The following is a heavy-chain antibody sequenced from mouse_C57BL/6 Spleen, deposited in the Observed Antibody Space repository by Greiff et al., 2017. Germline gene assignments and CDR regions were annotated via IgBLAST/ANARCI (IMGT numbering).Heavy chain of an antibody. V-gene: IGHV1-59*01. Sequence: VQLQQPGAELVRPGTSVKLSCKASGYTFTSYWMHWVKQRPGQGLEWIGVIDPSDSYTNYNQKFKGKATLTADASSSTAYMRSSSLTSEDSAVYDCARSDGPNYYAMDYWGQGTSVTVSS. CDR2: IDPSDSYT. CDR1: GYTFTSYW. J-gene: IGHJ4*01. CDR3: ARSDGPNYYAMDY.